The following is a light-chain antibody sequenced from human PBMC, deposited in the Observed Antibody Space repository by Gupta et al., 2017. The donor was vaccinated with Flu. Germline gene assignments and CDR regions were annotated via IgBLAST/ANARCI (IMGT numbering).Light chain of an antibody. V-gene: IGKV3-15*01. CDR3: QQYNNWAPWT. Sequence: EIVMTQSPVTLSVSQGERATLSCRASQSVSSNLAWYQQKPGQAPRLLMYDASIRATGIPARFSGSGSGTEFTLTISSLQSEDFAVYYCQQYNNWAPWTFGQGTKVEIK. CDR2: DAS. J-gene: IGKJ1*01. CDR1: QSVSSN.